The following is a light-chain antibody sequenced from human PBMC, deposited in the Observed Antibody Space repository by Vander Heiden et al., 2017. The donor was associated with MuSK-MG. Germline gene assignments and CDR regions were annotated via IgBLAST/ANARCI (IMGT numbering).Light chain of an antibody. J-gene: IGLJ2*01. CDR1: SSNIGAGYD. V-gene: IGLV1-40*01. Sequence: QSVLTQPHSVSGAPGQRVTIACTGSSSNIGAGYDVHWYQQLPATAPKLLIYGNSNPPSGFPDRFSVSKSGTSASMAITGLQAEDEADYYCQSYASSWSCSMVFGGGTKLTVL. CDR2: GNS. CDR3: QSYASSWSCSMV.